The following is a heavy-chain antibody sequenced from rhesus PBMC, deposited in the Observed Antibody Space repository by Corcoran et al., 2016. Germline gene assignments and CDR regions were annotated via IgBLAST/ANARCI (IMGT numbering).Heavy chain of an antibody. J-gene: IGHJ4*01. Sequence: QVQLQESGPGVVKPSETLSLTCAVSVYYISRGYDWSWLRTPPGKGLEWIWYIYGSSGSTNYNPALKNRVTISKDTSKNQFSLKLSSVTAADTAVYYCARQTVGTVDYWGQGVLVTVSS. CDR1: VYYISRGYD. CDR2: IYGSSGST. D-gene: IGHD5-24*01. CDR3: ARQTVGTVDY. V-gene: IGHV4-76*01.